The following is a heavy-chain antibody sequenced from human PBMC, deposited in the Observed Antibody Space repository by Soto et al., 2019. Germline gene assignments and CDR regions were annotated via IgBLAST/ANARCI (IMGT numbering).Heavy chain of an antibody. CDR3: AKDLCGYSQGPSIY. J-gene: IGHJ4*02. CDR2: ISYDGSNK. V-gene: IGHV3-30*18. D-gene: IGHD5-18*01. CDR1: GFTFSRYR. Sequence: GGSLRLSCAASGFTFSRYRMHWVRQAPGKGLEWVAVISYDGSNKYYADSVKGRFTISRDNSKNTLYLQMNSLRAEDTAVYYCAKDLCGYSQGPSIYWGQGTLVTVSS.